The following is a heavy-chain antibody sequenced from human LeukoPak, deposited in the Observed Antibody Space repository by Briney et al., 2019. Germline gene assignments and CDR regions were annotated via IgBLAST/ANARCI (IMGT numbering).Heavy chain of an antibody. CDR3: ATTYSGSSSGAFDI. CDR2: IIPILGIA. D-gene: IGHD1-26*01. Sequence: EASVKVSCKASGDTFSSYAISWVRQAPGQGLEWMGRIIPILGIANYAQKFQGRVTITADKSTSTAYMELSSLRSEDTAVYYCATTYSGSSSGAFDIWGQGTMVTVSS. J-gene: IGHJ3*02. V-gene: IGHV1-69*04. CDR1: GDTFSSYA.